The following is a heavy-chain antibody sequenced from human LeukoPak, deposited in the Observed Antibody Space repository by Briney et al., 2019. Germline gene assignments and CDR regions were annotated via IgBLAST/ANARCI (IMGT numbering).Heavy chain of an antibody. CDR3: ATVYMVRGIPTFDP. J-gene: IGHJ5*02. CDR1: GYTLTELS. V-gene: IGHV1-24*01. D-gene: IGHD3-10*01. Sequence: ASVKVSCKVSGYTLTELSMHWVRQAPGKGLEWMGGFDPEDGETIYAQKFQGRVTMTEDTSTDTAYMELSSLRSEDTAVYYCATVYMVRGIPTFDPWGQGTLVTASS. CDR2: FDPEDGET.